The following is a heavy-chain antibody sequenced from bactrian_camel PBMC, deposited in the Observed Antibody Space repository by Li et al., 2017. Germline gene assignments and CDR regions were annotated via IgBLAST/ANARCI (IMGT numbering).Heavy chain of an antibody. CDR1: GYTTTLRRS. Sequence: DVQLVESGGGSVQAGGSLRLSCEISGYTTTLRRSVGWFRQAPGKEREGIAAVSPGGVSSVYADSVRGRFAISRVNANSTLYLQMNSLEPEDTAMYYCVAMATREGYKASRGLCDTDGFSFQGRGTQVTVS. CDR2: VSPGGVSS. J-gene: IGHJ4*01. D-gene: IGHD1*01. V-gene: IGHV3S59*01.